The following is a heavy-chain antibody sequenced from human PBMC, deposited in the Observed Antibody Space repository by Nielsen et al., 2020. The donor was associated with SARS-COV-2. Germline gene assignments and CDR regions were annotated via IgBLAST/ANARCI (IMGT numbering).Heavy chain of an antibody. V-gene: IGHV3-30-3*01. J-gene: IGHJ4*02. CDR2: ISKDGGNK. CDR3: ARDYYDNNGDMSVFDH. D-gene: IGHD3-22*01. Sequence: GESLKISCAASAFMFRSYVMHWVRQAPGKGLEWVAAISKDGGNKHYADSVKGRFTISRDNSKSTLYLQMNSLRAEDTAIYYCARDYYDNNGDMSVFDHWGQGTPVTVSS. CDR1: AFMFRSYV.